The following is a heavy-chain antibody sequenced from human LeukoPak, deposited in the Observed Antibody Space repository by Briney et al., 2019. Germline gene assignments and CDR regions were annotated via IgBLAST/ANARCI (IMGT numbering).Heavy chain of an antibody. CDR1: GFTFSSYA. J-gene: IGHJ2*01. Sequence: PGRSLRLSCAASGFTFSSYAMHWVRQAPGKGLQWVAVISYDGSNKYYADPVKGRFTISRDNSKNTLYLQMNSLRAEDTAVYYCARDPGAAAHYYWYFDLWGRGTLVTVSS. D-gene: IGHD6-13*01. V-gene: IGHV3-30*04. CDR2: ISYDGSNK. CDR3: ARDPGAAAHYYWYFDL.